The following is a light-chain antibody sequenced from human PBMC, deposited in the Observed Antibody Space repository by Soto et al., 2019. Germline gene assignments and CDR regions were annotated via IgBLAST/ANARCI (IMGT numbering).Light chain of an antibody. CDR3: QQSYSTPLLT. CDR2: AAS. CDR1: PSISSY. Sequence: DIQMTQSPSSLSASVGDRVTITCRASPSISSYLNWYQQKPGQAPKLLIYAASSLHSGVPSRFSGSGAGTDFTLTISSLQPEDFATYYCQQSYSTPLLTFGGGTKVEIK. V-gene: IGKV1-39*01. J-gene: IGKJ4*01.